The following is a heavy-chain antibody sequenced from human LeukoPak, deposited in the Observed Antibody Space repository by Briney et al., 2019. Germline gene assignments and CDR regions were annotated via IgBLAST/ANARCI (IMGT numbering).Heavy chain of an antibody. CDR3: ASSLNTVMVSPYYLEY. D-gene: IGHD5-18*01. CDR2: LTSGGVSA. Sequence: GGSLRLSCAASGFTLSDYSMTWVRQAPGQGLEWISFLTSGGVSAFYADSVRGRFTVSRDDARNSLSLYMNTLRADDTAVYYCASSLNTVMVSPYYLEYWGPGTQVTVSS. V-gene: IGHV3-11*04. CDR1: GFTLSDYS. J-gene: IGHJ4*02.